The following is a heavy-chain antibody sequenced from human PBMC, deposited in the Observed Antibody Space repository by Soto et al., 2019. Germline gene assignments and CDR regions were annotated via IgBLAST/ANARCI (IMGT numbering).Heavy chain of an antibody. V-gene: IGHV1-2*02. Sequence: QVQLVQSGAEVKKPGASVKVSCKASGYTFTGYYMHWVRQAPGQGLEWMGWIHPNSGGTNYAQKFQGRVTMTRDTSISTAYMELSRLRSDDTAVYYCARGGLWFGEGRDAFDIWGQGTMVTVSS. CDR2: IHPNSGGT. J-gene: IGHJ3*02. CDR3: ARGGLWFGEGRDAFDI. CDR1: GYTFTGYY. D-gene: IGHD3-10*01.